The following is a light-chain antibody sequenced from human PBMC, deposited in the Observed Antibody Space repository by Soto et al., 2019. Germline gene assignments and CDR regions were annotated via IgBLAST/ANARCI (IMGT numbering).Light chain of an antibody. V-gene: IGKV3-15*01. CDR1: QSISIN. CDR2: AAS. J-gene: IGKJ1*01. CDR3: QLSTYLPRT. Sequence: EIVMPKYPAPLSVSPGERAILSCMASQSISINLAWYQQKPGQAPRLLIYAASNRATGVPARFSGSGSGTEFTLTISSLQSEDFALYYCQLSTYLPRTFAQGSIVDI.